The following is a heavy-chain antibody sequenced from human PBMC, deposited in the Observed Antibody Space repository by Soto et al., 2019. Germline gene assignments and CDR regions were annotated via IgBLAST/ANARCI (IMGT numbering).Heavy chain of an antibody. D-gene: IGHD2-15*01. CDR3: ASTHCSGCSCYSVFDY. CDR2: INHAGST. J-gene: IGHJ4*02. Sequence: SETLSLTCAGYGGSFSGYFWSWIRQPPGKGLEWIGEINHAGSTNYNPSLKSRVTISVDTSKNQFSLKLSSVTAADSAVYFCASTHCSGCSCYSVFDYRCQPTRLTVAP. CDR1: GGSFSGYF. V-gene: IGHV4-34*01.